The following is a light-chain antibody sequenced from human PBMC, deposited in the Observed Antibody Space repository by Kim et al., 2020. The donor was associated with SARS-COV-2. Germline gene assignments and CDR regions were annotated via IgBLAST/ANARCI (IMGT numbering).Light chain of an antibody. CDR3: QQYGSSPPMYT. J-gene: IGKJ2*01. CDR1: QSVSSSY. Sequence: PGERAHSSCSASQSVSSSYLAWYQQKPGQAPRLLIYGASSRATGIPDMFSGSGSGTDFTLTISRLEPEDFAVYYCQQYGSSPPMYTFGQGTKLEI. CDR2: GAS. V-gene: IGKV3-20*01.